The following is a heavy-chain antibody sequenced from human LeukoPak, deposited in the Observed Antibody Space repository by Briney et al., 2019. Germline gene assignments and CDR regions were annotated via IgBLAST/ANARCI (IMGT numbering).Heavy chain of an antibody. CDR3: ARLCGGDCYGGFDY. J-gene: IGHJ4*02. D-gene: IGHD2-21*02. CDR2: ISSSSSYI. Sequence: KTGGSLRLSCAASGFTFSSYSMNWVRQAPGKGLEWVSSISSSSSYIYYADSVKGRFTISRDNAKNSLYLQMNSLRAEDTAVYYCARLCGGDCYGGFDYWGQGTLVTVSS. CDR1: GFTFSSYS. V-gene: IGHV3-21*01.